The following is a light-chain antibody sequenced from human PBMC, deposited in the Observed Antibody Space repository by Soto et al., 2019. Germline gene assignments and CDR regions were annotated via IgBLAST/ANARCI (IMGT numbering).Light chain of an antibody. J-gene: IGKJ1*01. CDR1: QTISSW. CDR3: QHYNSYSEA. CDR2: KAS. Sequence: DIPLTQSPATLSGSVGDRVTITCRASQTISSWLAWYQQKPGKAPKPLIYKASTLKSGAPSRFSGSGSGTEFTLTISSLQPDDFATYYCQHYNSYSEAFGQGTKV. V-gene: IGKV1-5*03.